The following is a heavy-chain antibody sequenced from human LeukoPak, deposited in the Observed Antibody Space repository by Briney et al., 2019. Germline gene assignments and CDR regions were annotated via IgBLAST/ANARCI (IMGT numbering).Heavy chain of an antibody. J-gene: IGHJ4*02. V-gene: IGHV3-48*01. Sequence: GGSLRLSCAASGFIFNTFSMNWVRQAPGKGLEWISYISSSGNTIYYADSVKGRFTISRDNAKNSLYLQMNSLRADDTALYYCARVRGLVAAGHYFDYWDQGTLVTISS. CDR2: ISSSGNTI. CDR1: GFIFNTFS. D-gene: IGHD6-13*01. CDR3: ARVRGLVAAGHYFDY.